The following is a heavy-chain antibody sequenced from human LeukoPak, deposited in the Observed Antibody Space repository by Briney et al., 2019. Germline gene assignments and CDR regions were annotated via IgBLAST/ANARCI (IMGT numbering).Heavy chain of an antibody. V-gene: IGHV4-61*01. Sequence: SETLSLTCTVSGGSVSSGSYYWSWIRQPPGKGLEWIGYIYYSGSTNYNPSLNSRVTISVDTSKNQFSLKLSSVTAADTAVYYCARDYGYYYGSGSYYNIPRWFDPWGQGTLVTVSS. CDR3: ARDYGYYYGSGSYYNIPRWFDP. CDR2: IYYSGST. CDR1: GGSVSSGSYY. D-gene: IGHD3-10*01. J-gene: IGHJ5*02.